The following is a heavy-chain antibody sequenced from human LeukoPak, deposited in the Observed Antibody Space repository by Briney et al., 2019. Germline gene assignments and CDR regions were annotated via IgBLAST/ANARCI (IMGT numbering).Heavy chain of an antibody. CDR2: ISSSGSTI. V-gene: IGHV3-11*04. Sequence: GGSLRLSCAASGFTFSDYYMSWIRQAPGKGLEWVSYISSSGSTIYYADSVKGRFTISRDNAKNSLYLQMNSLRAEDTAVYYCARDPTYGSGSFRYFDYWGQGTLVTVSS. J-gene: IGHJ4*02. CDR1: GFTFSDYY. CDR3: ARDPTYGSGSFRYFDY. D-gene: IGHD3-10*01.